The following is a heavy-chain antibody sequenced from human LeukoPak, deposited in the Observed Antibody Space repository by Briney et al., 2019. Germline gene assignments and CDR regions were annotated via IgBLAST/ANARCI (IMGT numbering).Heavy chain of an antibody. CDR3: AKGGGYDPGDHDAFDI. D-gene: IGHD5-12*01. V-gene: IGHV3-30*02. J-gene: IGHJ3*02. CDR2: IRYDGSNK. CDR1: GFTFSSYG. Sequence: GGSLRLSCAASGFTFSSYGMHWVRQAPGKGLEWVAFIRYDGSNKYYADSVKGRFTISRDNSKNTLYLQMNSLRAEDTAVYYCAKGGGYDPGDHDAFDIWGQGTLVTVSS.